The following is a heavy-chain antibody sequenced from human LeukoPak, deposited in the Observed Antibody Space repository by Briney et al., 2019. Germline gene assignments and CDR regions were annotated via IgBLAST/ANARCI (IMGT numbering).Heavy chain of an antibody. Sequence: PGGSPGLSCAASGFTFSSYGMHWVRPAPGTGPPWVAVIWYDGSNKYYADSVKGRFTISRDNSKNTLYLQMNSLRAEDTAVYYCARRYSSSNMDYWGQGTLVIVSS. D-gene: IGHD6-6*01. J-gene: IGHJ4*02. V-gene: IGHV3-33*01. CDR3: ARRYSSSNMDY. CDR1: GFTFSSYG. CDR2: IWYDGSNK.